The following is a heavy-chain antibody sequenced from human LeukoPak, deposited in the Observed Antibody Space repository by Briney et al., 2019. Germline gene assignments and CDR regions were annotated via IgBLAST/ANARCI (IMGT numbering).Heavy chain of an antibody. CDR3: TRGPGYHDSSYLDY. CDR1: GFTFSTYA. CDR2: ISYDGANK. V-gene: IGHV3-30*04. D-gene: IGHD3-22*01. J-gene: IGHJ4*02. Sequence: PGGSLRLSCAASGFTFSTYAMHWVRQAPGKGLEWVVVISYDGANKNLADSVKGRFTISRDNSKNTLYLQMNSLRAEDTAVYYCTRGPGYHDSSYLDYWGQGTLVTVSS.